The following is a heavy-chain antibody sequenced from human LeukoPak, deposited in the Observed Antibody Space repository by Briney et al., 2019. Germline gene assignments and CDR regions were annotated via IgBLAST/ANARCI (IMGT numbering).Heavy chain of an antibody. V-gene: IGHV3-74*01. CDR1: GVTFSSSW. Sequence: PGGALRLSCAASGVTFSSSWMHWVRQAPGKGLVWVSRINSDGSSTSYADSVKGRFTISRDNAKNTLYLQMNSMRAEDTAVYYCARDPRRGMDVWGQGTTVTVSS. CDR2: INSDGSST. J-gene: IGHJ6*02. CDR3: ARDPRRGMDV.